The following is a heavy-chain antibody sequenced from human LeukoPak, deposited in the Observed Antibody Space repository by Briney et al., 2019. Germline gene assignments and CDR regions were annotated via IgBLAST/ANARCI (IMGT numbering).Heavy chain of an antibody. D-gene: IGHD4-23*01. V-gene: IGHV1-8*03. J-gene: IGHJ5*02. CDR2: MNPNSGNT. CDR3: ATGRTVDSNDPRGNWFDP. CDR1: GYTFTSYD. Sequence: GASVKVSCKASGYTFTSYDINWVRQATGQGLEWMGWMNPNSGNTGYAQKFQGRVTITRNTSISTAYMELSSLRSEDTAVYYCATGRTVDSNDPRGNWFDPWGQGTLVTVSS.